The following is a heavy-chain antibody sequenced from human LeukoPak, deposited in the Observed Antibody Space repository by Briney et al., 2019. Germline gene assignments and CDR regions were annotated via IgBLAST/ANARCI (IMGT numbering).Heavy chain of an antibody. CDR1: GFTFRNFW. V-gene: IGHV3-74*01. CDR2: INSDGSNT. D-gene: IGHD4-11*01. J-gene: IGHJ4*02. CDR3: ASVLQYPGDDF. Sequence: TGGSLRLSCAASGFTFRNFWMHWVRQAPGKGLVWVSRINSDGSNTFYADSVKGRFTISRDNAKNTLYLQMNSLRAEDTAVYYCASVLQYPGDDFWGQGTLVTVSS.